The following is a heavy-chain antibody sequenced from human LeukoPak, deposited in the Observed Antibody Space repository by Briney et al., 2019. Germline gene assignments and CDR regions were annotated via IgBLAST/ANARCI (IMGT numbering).Heavy chain of an antibody. V-gene: IGHV4-61*02. Sequence: NPSETLSLTCTVSGGSISSGSYYWSWIRQPAGKGLEWIGRIYTSGSTNYNPSLKSRVTISVDTSKNQFSLKLSSVTATDTAVYYCARDRCSGGSCSGFGHWGQGTLVTVSS. CDR1: GGSISSGSYY. J-gene: IGHJ5*02. CDR3: ARDRCSGGSCSGFGH. CDR2: IYTSGST. D-gene: IGHD2-15*01.